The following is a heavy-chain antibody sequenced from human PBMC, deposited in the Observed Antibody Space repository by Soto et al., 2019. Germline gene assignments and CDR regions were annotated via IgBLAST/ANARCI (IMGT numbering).Heavy chain of an antibody. CDR3: ARDFSGHSFGYGY. J-gene: IGHJ4*02. D-gene: IGHD5-18*01. V-gene: IGHV3-48*01. CDR2: ISSRSSTI. Sequence: EVLLVESGGGLVQPGGSLRLSCAASGFTFSSYSMNWVRQAPGKGLEWVSYISSRSSTIYYADSVKGRFTISRDNAKNSLYLQMNSLRVEDTAVYYCARDFSGHSFGYGYWGQGTLVTVSS. CDR1: GFTFSSYS.